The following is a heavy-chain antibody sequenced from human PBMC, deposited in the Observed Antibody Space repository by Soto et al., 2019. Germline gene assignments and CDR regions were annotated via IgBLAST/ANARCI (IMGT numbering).Heavy chain of an antibody. J-gene: IGHJ3*01. CDR2: IYYSGHT. V-gene: IGHV4-39*01. CDR1: DGSFSSSYY. D-gene: IGHD2-21*01. Sequence: SETLSLTCSVSDGSFSSSYYWGWLRQAPGKGLEWLGNIYYSGHTYYNPSLKSRFAMSVDTSKNQFSLTLTSVTAADTAVYFCARRTSSGAIADWGQGKMFTVS. CDR3: ARRTSSGAIAD.